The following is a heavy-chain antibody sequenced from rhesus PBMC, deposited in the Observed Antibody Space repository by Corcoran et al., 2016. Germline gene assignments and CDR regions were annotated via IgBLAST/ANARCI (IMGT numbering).Heavy chain of an antibody. CDR2: VDPEDGEA. Sequence: EVQLVQSGAEVKKPGASVKISCKASGYTFTDYYLHWVRQAPGKGLEWIGRVDPEDGEAIHAQTFQDRVTITADTSTDTAYMELSSLRSEDTAVYYCATSGGATYYFDYWGQGVLVTVSS. J-gene: IGHJ4*01. CDR1: GYTFTDYY. D-gene: IGHD6-25*01. V-gene: IGHV1-111*02. CDR3: ATSGGATYYFDY.